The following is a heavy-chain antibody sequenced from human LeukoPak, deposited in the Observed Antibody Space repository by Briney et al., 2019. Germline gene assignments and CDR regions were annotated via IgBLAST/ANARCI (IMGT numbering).Heavy chain of an antibody. CDR2: ISISGAST. V-gene: IGHV3-23*01. Sequence: GGSLRLSCTASGFAFSSYAMTWVRQAPGKGLEWVSGISISGASTYYADSVKGRFTISRDNSKNTLYLQMDSLRAEDTAVYYCARVTTSTKYYSGMDIWGQGTTVTVSS. CDR1: GFAFSSYA. D-gene: IGHD1-14*01. CDR3: ARVTTSTKYYSGMDI. J-gene: IGHJ6*02.